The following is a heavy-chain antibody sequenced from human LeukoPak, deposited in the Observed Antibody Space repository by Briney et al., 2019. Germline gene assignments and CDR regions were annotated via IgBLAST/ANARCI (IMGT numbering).Heavy chain of an antibody. J-gene: IGHJ3*02. CDR3: ARSLVVPAAMSLSVEFDI. CDR2: LNHSGST. Sequence: SETLSFTCAVYGGSFSGFYWSWITQPPGKGLVWMGELNHSGSTNYHPSLSSRVTISVDTSKSQVSLKLSSVTAADTAVDYGARSLVVPAAMSLSVEFDIWGQGTMVTVSS. D-gene: IGHD2-2*01. CDR1: GGSFSGFY. V-gene: IGHV4-34*07.